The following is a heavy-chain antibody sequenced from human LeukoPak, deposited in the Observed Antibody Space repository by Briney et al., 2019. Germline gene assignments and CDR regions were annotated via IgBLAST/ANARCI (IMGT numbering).Heavy chain of an antibody. Sequence: GGSLRLSCVASGFTFSSYEMTWVRQAPGKGLEWVANIKEDGSEKYYVDSVKGRFTISRDNARNSLYLQMNSLRAEDTAVYYCASGRQLGYWGQGTLVTVSS. CDR1: GFTFSSYE. CDR3: ASGRQLGY. CDR2: IKEDGSEK. J-gene: IGHJ4*02. D-gene: IGHD6-13*01. V-gene: IGHV3-7*01.